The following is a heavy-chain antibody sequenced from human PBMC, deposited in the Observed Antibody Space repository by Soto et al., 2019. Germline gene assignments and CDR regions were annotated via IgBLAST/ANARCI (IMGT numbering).Heavy chain of an antibody. V-gene: IGHV1-18*01. CDR1: GYTFTIYG. D-gene: IGHD1-7*01. CDR2: ISAYNGNT. Sequence: GASVKVSCKASGYTFTIYGISWVRQAPGQGLEWMGWISAYNGNTNYAQKLQGRVTMTTDTSTSTAYMELRSLRSDDTAVYYCAREPSNWNYGQRWFDPWGQGTLVTVSS. CDR3: AREPSNWNYGQRWFDP. J-gene: IGHJ5*02.